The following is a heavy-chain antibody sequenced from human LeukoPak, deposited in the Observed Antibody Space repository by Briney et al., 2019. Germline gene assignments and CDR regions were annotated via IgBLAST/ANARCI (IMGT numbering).Heavy chain of an antibody. J-gene: IGHJ4*02. CDR2: ISYDGSNK. CDR1: GFTFSSYG. D-gene: IGHD2-2*01. Sequence: PGGSLRLSCAASGFTFSSYGMHWVRQAPGKGLEWVAVISYDGSNKYYADSVKGRFTISRDNSKNTLYLQMNSLRAEDTAVYYCAKKACSSTSCYPDWENYFDYWGQGTLVTVSS. CDR3: AKKACSSTSCYPDWENYFDY. V-gene: IGHV3-30*18.